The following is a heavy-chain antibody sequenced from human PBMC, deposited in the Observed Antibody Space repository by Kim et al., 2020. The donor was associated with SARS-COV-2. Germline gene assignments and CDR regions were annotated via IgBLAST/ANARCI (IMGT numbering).Heavy chain of an antibody. D-gene: IGHD2-2*01. J-gene: IGHJ5*02. V-gene: IGHV4-31*02. CDR3: ARAPFIVEVPASNWFDP. Sequence: LKSRVTISVDTSKNQFSLKLSSVTASDTAVYYCARAPFIVEVPASNWFDPWGQGTLVTVSS.